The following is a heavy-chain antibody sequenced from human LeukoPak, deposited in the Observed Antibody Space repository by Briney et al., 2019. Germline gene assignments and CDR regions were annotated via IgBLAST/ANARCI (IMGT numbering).Heavy chain of an antibody. CDR1: GFTFSSHA. CDR2: ISGSGANT. V-gene: IGHV3-23*01. Sequence: GGSLRLSCAASGFTFSSHAMSWVRRAPGQGLEWVATISGSGANTYYAGSVQGRFTISRDNSKNTLFLQMNSLRVDDTAVYYCSEYSSSGPRGYWGQGTLVTVSS. CDR3: SEYSSSGPRGY. D-gene: IGHD6-13*01. J-gene: IGHJ4*02.